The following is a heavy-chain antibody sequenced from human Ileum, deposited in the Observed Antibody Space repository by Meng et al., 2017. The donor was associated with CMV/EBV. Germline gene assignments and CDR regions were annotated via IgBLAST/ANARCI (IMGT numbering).Heavy chain of an antibody. D-gene: IGHD4-11*01. V-gene: IGHV1-18*01. CDR2: ISAYNGNT. Sequence: ASVKVSCKASGYTFTSYGISWVRQAPGQGLEWMGWISAYNGNTNYAQKLQGRVTMTTDTSTSTAYMELRSLRSDDTAVYYCARDQSGVSNYVPYYYYGMDVWGQGTTVTVSS. CDR3: ARDQSGVSNYVPYYYYGMDV. J-gene: IGHJ6*02. CDR1: GYTFTSYG.